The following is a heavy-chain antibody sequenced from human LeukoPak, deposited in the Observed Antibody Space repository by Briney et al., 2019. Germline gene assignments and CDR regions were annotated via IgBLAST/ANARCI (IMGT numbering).Heavy chain of an antibody. V-gene: IGHV4-34*01. CDR2: INHSGST. CDR1: GGSFSGYY. D-gene: IGHD2-15*01. J-gene: IGHJ6*03. Sequence: SETLSLTCAVYGGSFSGYYWSWIHQPPGKGLEWIGEINHSGSTNYNPSLKSRVTISVDTSKNQFSLKLSSVTAADTAVYYCARRLGGGSCYSINYYYYMDVWGKGTTVTVSS. CDR3: ARRLGGGSCYSINYYYYMDV.